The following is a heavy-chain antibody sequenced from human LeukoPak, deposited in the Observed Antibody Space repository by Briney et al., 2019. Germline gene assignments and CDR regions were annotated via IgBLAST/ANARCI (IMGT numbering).Heavy chain of an antibody. CDR2: ISGSGDNT. CDR3: AKGSGYDTDFDY. J-gene: IGHJ4*02. D-gene: IGHD3-9*01. Sequence: GGSLRLSCAASGFTFSTYIMSWVRQAPGKGLEWVSGISGSGDNTYYADSVKGRFTVSRDNSKNTLYLQMNSLRAEDTAIYYCAKGSGYDTDFDYWGQGTLVTVSS. CDR1: GFTFSTYI. V-gene: IGHV3-23*01.